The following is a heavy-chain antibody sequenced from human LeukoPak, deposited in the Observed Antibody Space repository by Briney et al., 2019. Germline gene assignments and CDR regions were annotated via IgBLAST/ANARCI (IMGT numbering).Heavy chain of an antibody. Sequence: SGGSLRLSCAASGFTFSSYAMSWVRQAPGKGLEWVSAISGSGGSTYYADSVKGRFTISRDNSKNTLYLQMNSLRAEDTAVYYCAKGSLRIFGVAIYPLDYWGQGTLVTVSS. CDR2: ISGSGGST. J-gene: IGHJ4*02. CDR1: GFTFSSYA. V-gene: IGHV3-23*01. D-gene: IGHD3-3*01. CDR3: AKGSLRIFGVAIYPLDY.